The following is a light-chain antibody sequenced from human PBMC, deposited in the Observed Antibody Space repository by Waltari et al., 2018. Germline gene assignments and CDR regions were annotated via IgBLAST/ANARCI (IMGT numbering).Light chain of an antibody. CDR1: QSVSSN. V-gene: IGKV3-15*01. CDR3: QQYDNWPIT. Sequence: EIVMTQLPATLSVSPGERATLSCTASQSVSSNLAWYQQKPGQAPRLLIYGASTRATGFPARFSASGSGTEFTLTISSLQSEDFAVYYCQQYDNWPITFGQGTRLEIK. CDR2: GAS. J-gene: IGKJ5*01.